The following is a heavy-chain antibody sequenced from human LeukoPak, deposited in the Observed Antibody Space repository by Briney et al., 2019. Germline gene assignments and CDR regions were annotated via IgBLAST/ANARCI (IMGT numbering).Heavy chain of an antibody. CDR2: INPNSGGT. CDR1: GYTFTGYY. J-gene: IGHJ4*02. CDR3: ASVKTGYSSGWYRPFGY. Sequence: GASVKVSCKASGYTFTGYYMHWVRQAPGQGLEWMGRINPNSGGTNYAQKFQGRVTMTRDTSISTAYMELSRLRSDDTAVYYCASVKTGYSSGWYRPFGYWGQGTLVTVSS. V-gene: IGHV1-2*06. D-gene: IGHD6-19*01.